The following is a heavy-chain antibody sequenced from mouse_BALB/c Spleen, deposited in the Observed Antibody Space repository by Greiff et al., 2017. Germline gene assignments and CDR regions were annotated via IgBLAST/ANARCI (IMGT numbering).Heavy chain of an antibody. V-gene: IGHV2-9*02. CDR3: ARDKGSSFYYFDY. CDR1: GFSLTSYG. J-gene: IGHJ2*01. CDR2: IWAGGST. D-gene: IGHD1-1*01. Sequence: VKLMESGPGLVAPSQSLSITCTVSGFSLTSYGVHWVRQPPGKGLEWLGVIWAGGSTNYNSALMSRLSISKDNSKSQVFLKMNSLQTDDTAMYYCARDKGSSFYYFDYWGQGTTLTVSS.